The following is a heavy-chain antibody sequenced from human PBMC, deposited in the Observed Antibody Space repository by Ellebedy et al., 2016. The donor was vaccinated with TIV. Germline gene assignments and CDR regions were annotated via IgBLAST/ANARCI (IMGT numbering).Heavy chain of an antibody. J-gene: IGHJ4*02. Sequence: MPSETLSLTCTVSGGSISSSSYYWGWIRQPPGKGLEWIGSIHYSGSTYYNPSLKSRVTISVDTSKNQFSVKLSSVTAADTAVYYCAREASSGGADYWGQGTLVTVSS. CDR3: AREASSGGADY. D-gene: IGHD3-16*01. V-gene: IGHV4-39*02. CDR2: IHYSGST. CDR1: GGSISSSSYY.